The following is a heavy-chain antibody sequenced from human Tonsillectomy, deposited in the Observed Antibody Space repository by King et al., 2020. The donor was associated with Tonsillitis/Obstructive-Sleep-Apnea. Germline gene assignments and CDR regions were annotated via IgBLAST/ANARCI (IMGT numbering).Heavy chain of an antibody. Sequence: QLQESGPGLVKPSETLSLTCTVSGGSISSYYWSWIRQPPGQGLEWIGLIYYSGSTNYNPSLKGRVTISVETSKNQFSLKLSSVTAADTAVYYCARGIRGDNDAFDIWGQGTMVTVSS. CDR3: ARGIRGDNDAFDI. V-gene: IGHV4-59*01. J-gene: IGHJ3*02. CDR1: GGSISSYY. D-gene: IGHD3-10*01. CDR2: IYYSGST.